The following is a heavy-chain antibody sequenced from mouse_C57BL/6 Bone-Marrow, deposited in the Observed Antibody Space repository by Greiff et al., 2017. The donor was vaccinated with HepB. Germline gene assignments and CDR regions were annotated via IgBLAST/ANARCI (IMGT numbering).Heavy chain of an antibody. Sequence: EVMLVESGEGLVKPGGSLKLSCAASGFTFSSYAMSWVRQTPEKRLEWVAYISSGGDYIYYADTVKGRFTISRDNDRNTLYLQMSSLKSEDTAMYYCTRERGLRRYFDYWGQGTTLTVSS. CDR3: TRERGLRRYFDY. J-gene: IGHJ2*01. D-gene: IGHD2-2*01. CDR1: GFTFSSYA. V-gene: IGHV5-9-1*02. CDR2: ISSGGDYI.